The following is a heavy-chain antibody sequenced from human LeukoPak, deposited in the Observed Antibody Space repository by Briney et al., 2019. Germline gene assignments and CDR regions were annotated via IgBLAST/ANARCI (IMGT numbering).Heavy chain of an antibody. Sequence: SETLPLTCNVSGGSINTANYYWTWIRQPPGKGLEWTGYISYSGTPYYNPSLNSRVTISLDTSKNQFSLRLNSVTAADTAMYYCARDRYGDFEDYWGQGTLVTVSS. CDR1: GGSINTANYY. J-gene: IGHJ4*02. V-gene: IGHV4-30-4*08. D-gene: IGHD4-17*01. CDR3: ARDRYGDFEDY. CDR2: ISYSGTP.